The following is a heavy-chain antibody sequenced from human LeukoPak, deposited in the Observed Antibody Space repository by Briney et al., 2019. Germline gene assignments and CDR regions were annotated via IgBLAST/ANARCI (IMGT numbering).Heavy chain of an antibody. CDR3: AKDGRPGGQTVVTPFGDY. Sequence: GGSLRLSCAVSGFSVTNNYMSWVRQAPGKGLEWVSVFYVGGATYYSDSVKGRFTVSRDNSKNSLFLQMNSLRTEDTALYYCAKDGRPGGQTVVTPFGDYWGQGTLVTVSS. D-gene: IGHD4-23*01. CDR2: FYVGGAT. CDR1: GFSVTNNY. V-gene: IGHV3-53*05. J-gene: IGHJ4*02.